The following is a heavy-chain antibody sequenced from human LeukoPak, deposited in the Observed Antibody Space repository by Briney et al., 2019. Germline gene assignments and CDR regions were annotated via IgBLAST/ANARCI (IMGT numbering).Heavy chain of an antibody. CDR3: ARDLGSSWYEY. CDR2: IYHSGST. CDR1: GGSISSSDW. D-gene: IGHD6-13*01. J-gene: IGHJ4*02. V-gene: IGHV4-4*02. Sequence: SGTLSLTCAVSGGSISSSDWWSWVRQLPGKGLEWIGEIYHSGSTNYNPSLKSRVTISVDQSKNQFSLNLSSVTAADTAVYYCARDLGSSWYEYWGQGTLVTVSS.